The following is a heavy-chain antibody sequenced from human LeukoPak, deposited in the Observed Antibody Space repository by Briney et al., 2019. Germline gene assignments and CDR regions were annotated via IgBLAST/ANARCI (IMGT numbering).Heavy chain of an antibody. Sequence: GASVSVSCKASGGTFSSYAISWVRQAPGQGLEGMGGIIPVFGTANYAQKFQGRVTITADESTSTAYMELSSLRSEDTAVYYCARVDTAMVSYYGMDVWGQGTTVTVSS. V-gene: IGHV1-69*13. CDR2: IIPVFGTA. CDR1: GGTFSSYA. J-gene: IGHJ6*02. D-gene: IGHD5-18*01. CDR3: ARVDTAMVSYYGMDV.